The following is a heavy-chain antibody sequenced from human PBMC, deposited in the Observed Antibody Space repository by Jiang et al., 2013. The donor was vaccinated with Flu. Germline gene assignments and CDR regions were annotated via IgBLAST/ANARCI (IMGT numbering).Heavy chain of an antibody. D-gene: IGHD3-22*01. CDR3: ATDYDSSGYYYSDFDY. J-gene: IGHJ4*02. Sequence: YAMSWVRQAPGKGLEWVSAISGSGGSTYYADSVKGRFTISRDNSKNTLYLQMNSLRAEDTAVYYCATDYDSSGYYYSDFDYWGQGTLVTVSS. CDR1: YA. V-gene: IGHV3-23*01. CDR2: ISGSGGST.